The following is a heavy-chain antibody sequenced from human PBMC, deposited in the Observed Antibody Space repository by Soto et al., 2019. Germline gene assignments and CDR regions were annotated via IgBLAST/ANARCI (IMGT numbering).Heavy chain of an antibody. D-gene: IGHD6-6*01. J-gene: IGHJ4*02. Sequence: KTSETLSLTCTVSGGSISSYYWSWIRQPPGKGLEWIGYIYYSGSTNYNPSLQSRVTISVDTSKDQFSLKLSSVTAADTAVYYCARGLDSSSQVRPWYPDYWGQGTLVTVSS. CDR3: ARGLDSSSQVRPWYPDY. CDR1: GGSISSYY. V-gene: IGHV4-59*01. CDR2: IYYSGST.